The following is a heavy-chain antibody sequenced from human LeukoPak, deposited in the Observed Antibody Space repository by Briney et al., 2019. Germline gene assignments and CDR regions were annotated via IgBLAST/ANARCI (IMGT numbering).Heavy chain of an antibody. CDR1: GFTFSSYS. D-gene: IGHD2-2*01. CDR3: AREHCSSTSCYSKGAFDI. Sequence: GGSLRLSCAASGFTFSSYSMNWVRQAPGKGLEWVSYISSSSSTIYYADSVKGRFTISRDNAKNSLYLQMNSLRAEDTAVYYCAREHCSSTSCYSKGAFDIWGQGTMVTVSS. V-gene: IGHV3-48*01. CDR2: ISSSSSTI. J-gene: IGHJ3*02.